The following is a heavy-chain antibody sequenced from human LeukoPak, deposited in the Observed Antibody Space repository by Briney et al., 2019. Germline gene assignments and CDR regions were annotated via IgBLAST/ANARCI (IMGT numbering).Heavy chain of an antibody. CDR3: ARDHTYDSSGYYYSYFDY. Sequence: PSETLSLTCTVSGGSISSGSYYWSWVRQPAGKGLEWFGRIYTSVSPNYNPSLKSRVTISVDTSKNQFSLKLSSVTAADTAVYYCARDHTYDSSGYYYSYFDYWGQGTLVTVSS. CDR2: IYTSVSP. J-gene: IGHJ4*02. D-gene: IGHD3-22*01. V-gene: IGHV4-61*02. CDR1: GGSISSGSYY.